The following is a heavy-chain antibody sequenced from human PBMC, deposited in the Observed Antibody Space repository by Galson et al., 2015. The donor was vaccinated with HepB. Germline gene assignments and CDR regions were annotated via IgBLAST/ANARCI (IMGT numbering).Heavy chain of an antibody. CDR3: ARGSSSWYENWFDP. J-gene: IGHJ5*02. CDR1: GGSFSGYY. CDR2: INHSGST. V-gene: IGHV4-34*01. Sequence: TLSLTCAVYGGSFSGYYWSWIRQPPGKGLEWIGEINHSGSTNYNPSLKSRVTISVDTSKNQFSLKLSSVTAADTAVYYCARGSSSWYENWFDPWGQGTLVTVSS. D-gene: IGHD6-13*01.